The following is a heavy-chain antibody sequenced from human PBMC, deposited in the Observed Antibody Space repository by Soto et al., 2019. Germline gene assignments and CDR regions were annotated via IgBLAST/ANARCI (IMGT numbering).Heavy chain of an antibody. J-gene: IGHJ4*02. CDR3: ARGEDYWSARDGFDH. CDR2: LNTGDGNT. Sequence: QVLLVQSGAEVKKPGASVKVSCKASGYYFSTYGVSWVRQAPGQGLEWMGWLNTGDGNTAYAQKLQGRITLTTDTSTTTGYMELRSLRSDDTAIYDRARGEDYWSARDGFDHWGQGTLVTVSS. CDR1: GYYFSTYG. V-gene: IGHV1-18*04. D-gene: IGHD3-10*01.